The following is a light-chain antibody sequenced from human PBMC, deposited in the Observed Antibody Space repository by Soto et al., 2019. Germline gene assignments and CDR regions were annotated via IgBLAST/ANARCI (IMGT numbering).Light chain of an antibody. J-gene: IGKJ1*01. CDR2: DAS. CDR3: QQYDSYPRT. CDR1: QTISAW. Sequence: DIQMTQSPSTLSASVGDRVTITCRASQTISAWLAWYQQKPGKAPKLLIYDASILSGGVQSRFSGSGSGTEFTLIISSLRPDDFATYYCQQYDSYPRTCGQGTKVDIK. V-gene: IGKV1-5*01.